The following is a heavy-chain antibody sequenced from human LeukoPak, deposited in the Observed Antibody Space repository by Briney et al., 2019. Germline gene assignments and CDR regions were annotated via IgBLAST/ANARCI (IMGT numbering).Heavy chain of an antibody. J-gene: IGHJ4*02. Sequence: SETLSLTCTVSGGSLSSYFWSWIRQPPGRGLEWIAYIYYSGSTNYNPSLKSRVTISVDTSKNQFSLKLSSVTAADTAVYYCARQPSSWFTSFDSWGQGTLVTVSS. V-gene: IGHV4-59*01. CDR2: IYYSGST. CDR3: ARQPSSWFTSFDS. D-gene: IGHD6-13*01. CDR1: GGSLSSYF.